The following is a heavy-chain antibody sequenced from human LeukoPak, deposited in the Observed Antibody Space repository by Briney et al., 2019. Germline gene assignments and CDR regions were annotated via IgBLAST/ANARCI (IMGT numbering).Heavy chain of an antibody. J-gene: IGHJ5*02. CDR2: ISYSGST. CDR1: WGSTTSLY. CDR3: ARQEYARPGVNWFYP. Sequence: PSETLSLAYTLWWGSTTSLYTIWVRQPPRKGLEWIGYISYSGSTNFNPSLKSRVTISVDTSKNQFSLKLSSVTAADTAVYYCARQEYARPGVNWFYPWGQGGLFTVSS. D-gene: IGHD2-8*01. V-gene: IGHV4-59*01.